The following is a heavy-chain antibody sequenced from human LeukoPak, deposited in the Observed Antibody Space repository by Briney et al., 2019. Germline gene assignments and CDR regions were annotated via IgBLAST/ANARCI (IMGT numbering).Heavy chain of an antibody. J-gene: IGHJ4*02. CDR2: ISYDGSNK. D-gene: IGHD5-12*01. CDR1: GFTFSSYG. V-gene: IGHV3-30*18. CDR3: AKEYSGYPAFDY. Sequence: GGSLRLSCAASGFTFSSYGMHWVRQAPGKGLEWVAVISYDGSNKYYADSVKGRFTISRDNSKNTLYLQMNSLRAEDTAVYYCAKEYSGYPAFDYWGQGTLVTVPS.